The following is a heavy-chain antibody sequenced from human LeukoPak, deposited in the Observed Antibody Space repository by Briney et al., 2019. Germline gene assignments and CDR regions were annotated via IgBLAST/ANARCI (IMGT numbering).Heavy chain of an antibody. D-gene: IGHD3-10*01. V-gene: IGHV3-48*03. CDR3: ASTRQTMVRGVIITRYFDY. Sequence: GGSLRLSCAASGFTFSSYEMSWVRQAPGKGLEWVSYISSSGSTIYYADSVKGRFTISRDNAKNSLYLQMNSLRAEDTAVYYCASTRQTMVRGVIITRYFDYWGQGTLVTVSS. J-gene: IGHJ4*02. CDR1: GFTFSSYE. CDR2: ISSSGSTI.